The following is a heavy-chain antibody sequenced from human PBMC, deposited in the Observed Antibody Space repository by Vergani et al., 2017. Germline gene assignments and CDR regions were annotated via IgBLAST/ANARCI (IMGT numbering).Heavy chain of an antibody. CDR2: ISWNSGSI. CDR1: GFTFNNSA. J-gene: IGHJ4*02. Sequence: EVQLVESGGDLVQPGRSLRLSCAASGFTFNNSAMHWVRQVPGKGLEWVSSISWNSGSIGYADSVKGRFTISRDNAKNSLYLQMKNLRPEDTALYYCVREGGVLRFSEYFEYFDSWGQGTLVIVSS. CDR3: VREGGVLRFSEYFEYFDS. V-gene: IGHV3-9*01. D-gene: IGHD3-3*01.